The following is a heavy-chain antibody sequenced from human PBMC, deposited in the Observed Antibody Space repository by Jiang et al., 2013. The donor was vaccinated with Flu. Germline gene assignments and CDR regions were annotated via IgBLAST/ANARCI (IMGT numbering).Heavy chain of an antibody. CDR2: IIPIFGTA. CDR3: ARAVELGLPGDYDYVWGSYLPATRHGQTPENWFDP. D-gene: IGHD3-16*02. V-gene: IGHV1-69*01. CDR1: GGTFSSYA. J-gene: IGHJ5*02. Sequence: SSVKVSCKASGGTFSSYAISWVRQAPGQGLEWMGGIIPIFGTANYAQKFQGRVTITADESTSTAYMELSSLRSEDTAVYYCARAVELGLPGDYDYVWGSYLPATRHGQTPENWFDPWGQGTLVTVSS.